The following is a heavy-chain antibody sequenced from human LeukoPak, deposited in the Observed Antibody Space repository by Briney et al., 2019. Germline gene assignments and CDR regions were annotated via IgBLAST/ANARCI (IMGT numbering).Heavy chain of an antibody. CDR1: GGSISSGGYS. Sequence: PSQTLSLTCAVSGGSISSGGYSWSWIRQPPGKGLEWIGYIYHSGSTYYNPSLKSRVTISVDRSKNQFSLKLISLTAADTAVYYCARFFPRSSQVGWVDPWGPGTLVTVSS. CDR2: IYHSGST. CDR3: ARFFPRSSQVGWVDP. V-gene: IGHV4-30-2*01. J-gene: IGHJ5*02.